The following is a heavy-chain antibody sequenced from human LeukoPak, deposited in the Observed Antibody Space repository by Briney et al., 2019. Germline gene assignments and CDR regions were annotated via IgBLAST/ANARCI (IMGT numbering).Heavy chain of an antibody. J-gene: IGHJ4*02. CDR2: ISGSGRST. CDR3: AKGRYDSSGYYLDF. V-gene: IGHV3-23*01. D-gene: IGHD3-22*01. Sequence: PGGSLRLSCAASKFIFSSYAMSWVRQAPGKGLQWVSDISGSGRSTYYADSVKGRFTIARDNSNNTLYLQMNSLRAEDTAVYYCAKGRYDSSGYYLDFWGQGTLVTVSS. CDR1: KFIFSSYA.